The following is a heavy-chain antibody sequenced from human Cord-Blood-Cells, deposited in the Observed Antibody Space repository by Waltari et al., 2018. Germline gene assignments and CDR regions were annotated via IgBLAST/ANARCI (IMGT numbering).Heavy chain of an antibody. D-gene: IGHD2-21*02. Sequence: QLQLQESGPGLVKPSETLSLTCTVSGGSISSSSYYWGWIRQPPGKGLGWIGSIYYSGSTHYNPSLKSRVTISVDTSKNQFSLKLSSVTAADTAVYYCARRGRGDYAFDIWGQGTMVTVSS. V-gene: IGHV4-39*01. J-gene: IGHJ3*02. CDR3: ARRGRGDYAFDI. CDR1: GGSISSSSYY. CDR2: IYYSGST.